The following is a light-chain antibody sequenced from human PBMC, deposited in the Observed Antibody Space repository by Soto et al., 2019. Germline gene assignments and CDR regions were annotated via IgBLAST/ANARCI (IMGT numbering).Light chain of an antibody. CDR3: GSYRSDNTYV. CDR2: DVG. J-gene: IGLJ1*01. Sequence: QSVLTQPASVSGSPGQSITISCTGSSSDVARYNRVSWYQHHPGKAPRLIIYDVGSSVVSHRFSGSRSGDAASLTISGLQAEDEADYYCGSYRSDNTYVFGTGTKVTAL. CDR1: SSDVARYNR. V-gene: IGLV2-14*01.